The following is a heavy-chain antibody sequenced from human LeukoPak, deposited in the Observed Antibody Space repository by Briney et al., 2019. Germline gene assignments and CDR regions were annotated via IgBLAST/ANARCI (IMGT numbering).Heavy chain of an antibody. D-gene: IGHD6-19*01. CDR2: ISYDGNTE. J-gene: IGHJ2*01. CDR1: RFTFSSHS. CDR3: ARDEQWLGLEWYFDL. V-gene: IGHV3-30*01. Sequence: GRSLRLSCAASRFTFSSHSMHWVRQAPGKGLEWVAVISYDGNTEYYADSVKGRFTISGDNSKYTLYLQMNSLRVEDTAVYYCARDEQWLGLEWYFDLWGRGTLVTVSS.